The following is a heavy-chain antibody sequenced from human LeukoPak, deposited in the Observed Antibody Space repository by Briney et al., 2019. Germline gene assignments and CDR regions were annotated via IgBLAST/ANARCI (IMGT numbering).Heavy chain of an antibody. V-gene: IGHV3-74*01. J-gene: IGHJ4*02. Sequence: GGSLRLSCAAAGFTFSSYWMHWVRQAPGKGLVWVSRINTDGTSTIYADSVKGRFTISRDNAKNTLYLQMNSLRAEDTAVYACARGNEWAFDHWAQGTLVTVSS. D-gene: IGHD1-26*01. CDR2: INTDGTST. CDR3: ARGNEWAFDH. CDR1: GFTFSSYW.